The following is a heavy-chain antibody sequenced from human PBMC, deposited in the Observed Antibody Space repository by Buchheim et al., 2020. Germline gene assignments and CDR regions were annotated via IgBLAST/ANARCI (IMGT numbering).Heavy chain of an antibody. CDR3: AKDPVVEVAATSWFDP. CDR1: GFTFSNYA. Sequence: EVHLLESGGGLVQPGRSLRLSCAASGFTFSNYAMNWVRQAPGKGLEWVSGISGSGNKTYHADSVKGRFTISSDNSKNTLYLQMNSLRAEDTAVYYCAKDPVVEVAATSWFDPWGQGTL. CDR2: ISGSGNKT. D-gene: IGHD2-15*01. J-gene: IGHJ5*02. V-gene: IGHV3-23*01.